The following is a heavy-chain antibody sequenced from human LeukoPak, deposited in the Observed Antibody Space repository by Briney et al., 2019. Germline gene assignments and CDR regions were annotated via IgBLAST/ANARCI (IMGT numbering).Heavy chain of an antibody. V-gene: IGHV3-74*01. D-gene: IGHD6-13*01. CDR2: IKSDGSST. CDR1: GFTFSNYW. J-gene: IGHJ4*02. CDR3: ARGGDSSNWYPGYFDY. Sequence: PGGSLRLSCAASGFTFSNYWMHWVRQAPGKGRVWVSHIKSDGSSTRFADSVQGRFTISRDNGKNTLYLQMNSLRAEDTAVYYCARGGDSSNWYPGYFDYWGQGALVPVSS.